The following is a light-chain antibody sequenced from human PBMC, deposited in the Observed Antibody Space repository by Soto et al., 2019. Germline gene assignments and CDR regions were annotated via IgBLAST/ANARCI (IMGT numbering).Light chain of an antibody. CDR1: HRVSSS. Sequence: EVVMTQSPATLSVSPGERASLSCRASHRVSSSLAWYQQKPGQAPGLLISGASTRAAGIPARFNGSGSGPEFPLTISSLQSEYFAVYYCQNYNTRAWTLVQGTMVE. J-gene: IGKJ1*01. CDR2: GAS. V-gene: IGKV3-15*01. CDR3: QNYNTRAWT.